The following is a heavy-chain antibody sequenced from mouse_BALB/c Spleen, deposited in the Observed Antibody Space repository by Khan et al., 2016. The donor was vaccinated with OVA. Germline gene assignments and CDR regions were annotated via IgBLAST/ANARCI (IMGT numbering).Heavy chain of an antibody. Sequence: VKLEESGPGLVAPSQSLSITCTVSGFSLTDYDVSWIRQPPGKGLEWLGVIWGGGNTYYNSALKSRLSISKDNSKSQVFLKMNSLQTDDTAMYYFAKGVWSYYFALDYWGQGTSVTVSS. V-gene: IGHV2-6-5*01. CDR2: IWGGGNT. J-gene: IGHJ4*01. D-gene: IGHD2-10*02. CDR1: GFSLTDYD. CDR3: AKGVWSYYFALDY.